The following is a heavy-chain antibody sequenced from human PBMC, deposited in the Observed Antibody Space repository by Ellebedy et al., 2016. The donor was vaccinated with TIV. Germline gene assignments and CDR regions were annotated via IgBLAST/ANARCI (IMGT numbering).Heavy chain of an antibody. D-gene: IGHD2-2*01. CDR2: ISGSGGTT. V-gene: IGHV3-23*01. CDR3: ARCTQFRSTSCLDY. CDR1: GFTFNNFA. J-gene: IGHJ4*02. Sequence: PGGSLRLSCAASGFTFNNFAMSWVRQAPGKGLEWVSTISGSGGTTFYADSVKGRFTISRDNSRNTLFLQMNSLRAEDTAVYYCARCTQFRSTSCLDYWGQGTLVTVSS.